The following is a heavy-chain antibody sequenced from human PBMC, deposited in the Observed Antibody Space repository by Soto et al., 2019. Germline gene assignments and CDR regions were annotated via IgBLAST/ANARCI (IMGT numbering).Heavy chain of an antibody. CDR1: GYSISSYW. J-gene: IGHJ4*02. CDR3: ASDGGIRSLAN. CDR2: INEDGGEK. V-gene: IGHV3-7*01. D-gene: IGHD2-15*01. Sequence: DVQVVESGGGLVQPGGSLRLSCAVSGYSISSYWMSWVRQAPGKGLERVAIINEDGGEKYYVDSVKGRFTISRGIAKNSPGLQMNSLRVEDTAVYYCASDGGIRSLANWGQGTLVTFSA.